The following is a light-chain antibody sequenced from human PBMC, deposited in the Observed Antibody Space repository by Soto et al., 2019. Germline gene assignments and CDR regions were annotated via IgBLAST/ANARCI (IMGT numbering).Light chain of an antibody. CDR1: QTFGSTY. Sequence: ESVLTXXQXXXXLSPGERVTLSCRASQTFGSTYLAWYQQRPGQSPRLLIYGASRRASGIPDRFRGSGSGTDFTLTISRLEPEDFAVYYCQQFGTSPLYTFGQGTKLEIK. CDR2: GAS. V-gene: IGKV3-20*01. CDR3: QQFGTSPLYT. J-gene: IGKJ2*01.